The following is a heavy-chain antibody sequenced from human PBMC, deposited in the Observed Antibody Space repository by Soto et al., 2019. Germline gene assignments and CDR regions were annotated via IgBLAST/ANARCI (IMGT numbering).Heavy chain of an antibody. D-gene: IGHD3-22*01. CDR3: ARHDYYYDSSGYVTYYFDS. V-gene: IGHV3-48*02. Sequence: GESLKISCAASGFTFSTYTMNWVRQAPGKGLEWVSYISTTGGIVYYADSVKGRFTISRDNAKKSLYLQMDSLRDEDTAVYYCARHDYYYDSSGYVTYYFDSWGQGALVTVSS. J-gene: IGHJ4*02. CDR2: ISTTGGIV. CDR1: GFTFSTYT.